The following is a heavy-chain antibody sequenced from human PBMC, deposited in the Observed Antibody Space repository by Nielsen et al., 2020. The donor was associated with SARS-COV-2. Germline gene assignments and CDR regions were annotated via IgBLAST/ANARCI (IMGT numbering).Heavy chain of an antibody. J-gene: IGHJ6*02. CDR1: ADTFTSYD. CDR2: FDPEDGET. V-gene: IGHV1-24*01. Sequence: ASVKVSCKASADTFTSYDINWLRQATGQRLEWMGGFDPEDGETISAQKFQGRVTMTEDTSTDTAYMELSSLRSEDTAVYYCATTFAIFGEVRMDVWGQGTAVTVSS. CDR3: ATTFAIFGEVRMDV. D-gene: IGHD3-3*01.